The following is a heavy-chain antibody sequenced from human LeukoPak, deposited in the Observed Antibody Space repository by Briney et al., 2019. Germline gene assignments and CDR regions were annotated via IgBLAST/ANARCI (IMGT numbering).Heavy chain of an antibody. CDR2: ISGSGGST. CDR1: GFTFSSYA. CDR3: AKDPPPYYDFWSGYPDGDY. J-gene: IGHJ4*02. Sequence: GGSLRLSCAASGFTFSSYAMSLVRQAPGKGLEWVSAISGSGGSTYYADSVKGRFTISRDNSKNTLYLQMNSLRAEDTAVYYCAKDPPPYYDFWSGYPDGDYWGQGTLVTVSS. V-gene: IGHV3-23*01. D-gene: IGHD3-3*01.